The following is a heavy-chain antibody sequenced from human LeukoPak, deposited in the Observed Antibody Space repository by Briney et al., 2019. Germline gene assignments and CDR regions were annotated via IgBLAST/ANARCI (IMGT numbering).Heavy chain of an antibody. J-gene: IGHJ1*01. CDR3: ARDQTFYVSSRYYYVTYLQH. D-gene: IGHD3-22*01. CDR2: MSSGGST. V-gene: IGHV4-4*07. CDR1: GASISSSY. Sequence: PSETLSLTCTVSGASISSSYCTWIRQPAGEGLEWIGRMSSGGSTTYNPSFKGRVTMSLDTSKKQFSLNLTSVSAADTAVYYCARDQTFYVSSRYYYVTYLQHWGQGILVTVSS.